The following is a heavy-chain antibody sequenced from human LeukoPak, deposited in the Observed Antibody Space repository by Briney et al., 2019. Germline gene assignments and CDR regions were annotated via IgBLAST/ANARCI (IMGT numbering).Heavy chain of an antibody. J-gene: IGHJ3*02. CDR3: AKDITRSDAFDI. CDR2: ISWNSGSI. V-gene: IGHV3-9*01. Sequence: GGSLRLSCAAPGFTFDDYAMHWVRQAPGKGLEWVSGISWNSGSIGYADSVKGRFTISRDNAKNSLYLQMNSLRAEDTALYYCAKDITRSDAFDIWGQGTMVTVSS. D-gene: IGHD1-1*01. CDR1: GFTFDDYA.